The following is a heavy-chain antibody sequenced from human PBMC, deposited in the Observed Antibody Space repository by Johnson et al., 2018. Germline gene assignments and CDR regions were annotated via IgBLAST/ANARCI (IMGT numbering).Heavy chain of an antibody. CDR3: SSYYGVDV. V-gene: IGHV3-73*01. D-gene: IGHD6-6*01. J-gene: IGHJ6*02. Sequence: VQLQESGGGLVQPGGSLKLSCAASGFTFSGSALHWVRQAYGTGLEWVGRIRSKANNYATEYAASVKGRFSISRDDSNNMAYLQMNSLKIEKTARYNCSSYYGVDVWGQGTTVTVSS. CDR2: IRSKANNYAT. CDR1: GFTFSGSA.